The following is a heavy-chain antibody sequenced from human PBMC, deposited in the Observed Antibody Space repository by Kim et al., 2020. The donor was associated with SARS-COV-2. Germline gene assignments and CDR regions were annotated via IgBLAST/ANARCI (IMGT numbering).Heavy chain of an antibody. Sequence: YADSVKGRFTISRDNSKNTLYLQMNSLRAEDTAVYYCAKDRPTVTGGDYWGQGTLVTVSS. D-gene: IGHD4-17*01. CDR3: AKDRPTVTGGDY. J-gene: IGHJ4*02. V-gene: IGHV3-23*01.